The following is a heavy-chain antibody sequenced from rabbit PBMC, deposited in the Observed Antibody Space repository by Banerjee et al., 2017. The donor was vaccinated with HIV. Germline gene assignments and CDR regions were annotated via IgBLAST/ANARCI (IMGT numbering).Heavy chain of an antibody. CDR3: ARGASSSGYLTRLDL. J-gene: IGHJ3*01. D-gene: IGHD1-1*01. V-gene: IGHV1S40*01. CDR1: GFSLSSYS. Sequence: QSLEESGGDLVQPGGSLTLTCTVSGFSLSSYSMNWVRQAPGKGLEWIACIYAGSSDSTYYASWAKGRFTISKTSSTTVTLQMTSLTAADTATYFCARGASSSGYLTRLDLWGPGTLVTVS. CDR2: IYAGSSDST.